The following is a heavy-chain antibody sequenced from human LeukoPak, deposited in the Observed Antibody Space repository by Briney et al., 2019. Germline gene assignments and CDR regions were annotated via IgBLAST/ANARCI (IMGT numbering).Heavy chain of an antibody. CDR1: EYTFTNYY. V-gene: IGHV1-69*06. J-gene: IGHJ4*02. D-gene: IGHD6-6*01. CDR3: AREGDGFGSSSGEYY. Sequence: SVKVSCKESEYTFTNYYMHWVRQTPGQGLEWMGGIIPIFGTANYAQKFQGRVTITADKSTSTAYMELSSLRSEDTAVYYRAREGDGFGSSSGEYYWGQGTLVTVSS. CDR2: IIPIFGTA.